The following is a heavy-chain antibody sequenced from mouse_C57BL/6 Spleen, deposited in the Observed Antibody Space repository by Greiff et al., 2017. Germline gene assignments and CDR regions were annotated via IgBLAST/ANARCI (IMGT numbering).Heavy chain of an antibody. CDR1: GYTFTDYE. D-gene: IGHD1-1*01. J-gene: IGHJ4*01. CDR2: IDPETGGT. V-gene: IGHV1-15*01. Sequence: VQLQQSGAELVRPGASVTLSCKASGYTFTDYEMHWVKQTPVHGLEWIGAIDPETGGTAYNQKFKGKAILTADKSSSPAYMELRSLTSEDSAVYYCTRRGYYGFSYAMDYWGQGTSVTVSS. CDR3: TRRGYYGFSYAMDY.